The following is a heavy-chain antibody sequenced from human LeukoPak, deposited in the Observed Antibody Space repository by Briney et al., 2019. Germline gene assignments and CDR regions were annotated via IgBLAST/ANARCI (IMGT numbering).Heavy chain of an antibody. V-gene: IGHV1-2*02. D-gene: IGHD1-14*01. CDR2: INPNSGGT. CDR3: ARPITAARGWFDP. CDR1: GYTFTGYY. Sequence: ASVKVSCKASGYTFTGYYMHWVRQAPGQGLEWMGWINPNSGGTNYAQKFQGRVTMTRDTSISTAYMELSRLRSDDTAVYYCARPITAARGWFDPWGQGTLVTVSS. J-gene: IGHJ5*02.